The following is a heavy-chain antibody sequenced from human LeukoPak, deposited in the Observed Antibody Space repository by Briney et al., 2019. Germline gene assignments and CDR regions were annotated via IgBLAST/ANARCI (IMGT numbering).Heavy chain of an antibody. J-gene: IGHJ4*02. CDR3: TTQWIQLWWNFDY. D-gene: IGHD5-18*01. CDR1: GFTFSSYA. Sequence: GGSLRLSCAASGFTFSSYAMNWVRQAPGKGLEWVGRIKSKTDGGTTDYAAPVKGRFTISRDDSKNTLYLQMNSLKTEDTAVYYCTTQWIQLWWNFDYWGQGTLVTVSS. V-gene: IGHV3-15*07. CDR2: IKSKTDGGTT.